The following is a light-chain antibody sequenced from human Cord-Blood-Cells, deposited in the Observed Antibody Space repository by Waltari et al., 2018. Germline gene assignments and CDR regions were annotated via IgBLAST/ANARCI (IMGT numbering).Light chain of an antibody. V-gene: IGLV2-23*01. CDR2: EGS. Sequence: QSALTQPASVSGSPGQSITISCTGTSSDVGSYNLLSWYQQHPGKAPNLMLYEGSKRPSGVSNRCSGSKSGNTASLTISGLQAEDEADYYCCSYAGSSTWVFGGGTKLTVL. CDR1: SSDVGSYNL. CDR3: CSYAGSSTWV. J-gene: IGLJ3*02.